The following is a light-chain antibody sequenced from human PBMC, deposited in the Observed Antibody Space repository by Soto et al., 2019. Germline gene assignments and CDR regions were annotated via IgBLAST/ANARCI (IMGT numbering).Light chain of an antibody. CDR3: QQSYSTPTWT. Sequence: DIQMTKSPSTLSASVVYRFTSTFRASQSISSWLAWYQQKPGKAPKLLIYDASSLESGVPSRFSGSGSGTDFTLTISSLQPEDFATYYCQQSYSTPTWTFGQGTKVDIK. CDR1: QSISSW. J-gene: IGKJ1*01. V-gene: IGKV1-5*01. CDR2: DAS.